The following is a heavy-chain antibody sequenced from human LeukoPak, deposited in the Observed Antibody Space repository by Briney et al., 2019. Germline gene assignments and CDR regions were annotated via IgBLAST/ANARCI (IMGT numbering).Heavy chain of an antibody. CDR1: GGSISSSSYY. V-gene: IGHV4-39*07. D-gene: IGHD2-2*01. CDR2: IYYSGST. J-gene: IGHJ4*02. CDR3: AKHSAHCSSASCLVDY. Sequence: SDTLSLTCTVSGGSISSSSYYWGWLPPPPGKGLEWMGSIYYSGSTYYNPSLKRRVTISVDTSKNQFSLKLSSVTAADTAVYYCAKHSAHCSSASCLVDYWGQGTLVTVSS.